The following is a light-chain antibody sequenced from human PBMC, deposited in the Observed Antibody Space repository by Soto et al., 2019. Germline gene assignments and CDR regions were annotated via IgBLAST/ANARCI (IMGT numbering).Light chain of an antibody. CDR3: QQSYSNPQT. V-gene: IGKV1-39*01. CDR1: QSISSY. Sequence: DIQMTQSPSSLSASLGDRVTITCRASQSISSYLNWYQQKPGKAPKLLIYAASSLQSGVPSRFSGSGSGADFTLTISSLQPEDFETYYCQQSYSNPQTFGQGTKVDIK. J-gene: IGKJ1*01. CDR2: AAS.